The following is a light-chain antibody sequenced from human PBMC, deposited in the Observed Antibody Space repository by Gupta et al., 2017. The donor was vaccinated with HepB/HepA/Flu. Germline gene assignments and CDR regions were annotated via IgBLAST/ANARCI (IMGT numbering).Light chain of an antibody. CDR2: QSF. CDR3: QVWDRGSAKIV. CDR1: KLDNKY. V-gene: IGLV3-1*01. Sequence: SYELTQPASVSVSPGQTATLTCSGDKLDNKYVCWYQKRPGQSPVPVIYQSFIRSSGIPERFSGSSSGNTATLTISGTQAMDEADYYCQVWDRGSAKIVFGGGTKLTVL. J-gene: IGLJ2*01.